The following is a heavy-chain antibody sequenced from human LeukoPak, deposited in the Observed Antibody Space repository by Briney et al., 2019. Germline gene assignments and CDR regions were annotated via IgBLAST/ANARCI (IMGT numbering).Heavy chain of an antibody. CDR1: GYSFTSYW. Sequence: GESLKISCKGSGYSFTSYWIGWVRQMPGKGLEWMGIIYPGDSDTRYSPSFQGQVTISADKSISTAYLQWSSLKASDTAMYYRARHHLLVGATTSGAFDIWGQGTMVTVSS. V-gene: IGHV5-51*01. CDR2: IYPGDSDT. D-gene: IGHD1-26*01. J-gene: IGHJ3*02. CDR3: ARHHLLVGATTSGAFDI.